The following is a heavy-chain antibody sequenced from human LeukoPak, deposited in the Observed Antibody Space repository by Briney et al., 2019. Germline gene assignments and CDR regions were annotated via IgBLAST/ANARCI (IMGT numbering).Heavy chain of an antibody. J-gene: IGHJ3*01. V-gene: IGHV5-51*01. CDR3: ARRRRDAFDV. CDR1: RDMFAFYW. CDR2: IWPEDSDT. Sequence: GESLKISCKVSRDMFAFYWIAWVRQMPGKGLECMGIIWPEDSDTRYSPSFRGQVTISADKSIRTAFLQWNSLKASDTAMYYCARRRRDAFDVWGQGTMVTVSS.